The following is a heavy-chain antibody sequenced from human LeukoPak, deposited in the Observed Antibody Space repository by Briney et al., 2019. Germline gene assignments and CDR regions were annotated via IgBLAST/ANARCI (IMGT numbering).Heavy chain of an antibody. CDR2: IYSGGST. Sequence: GGSLRLSCAASGFTVSNNYMSWVRQAPGKGLEWVSVIYSGGSTYYADSVKGRFTISRDNSKNTLYLQMNSLRAEDTAVYYCASTRPGIAVAGPIDYWGQGTLVTVSS. CDR1: GFTVSNNY. V-gene: IGHV3-53*01. CDR3: ASTRPGIAVAGPIDY. D-gene: IGHD6-19*01. J-gene: IGHJ4*02.